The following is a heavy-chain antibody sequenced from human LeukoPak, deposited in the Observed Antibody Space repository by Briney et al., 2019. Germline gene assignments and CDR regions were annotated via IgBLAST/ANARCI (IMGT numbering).Heavy chain of an antibody. D-gene: IGHD5/OR15-5a*01. V-gene: IGHV3-23*01. J-gene: IGHJ4*02. CDR1: GFTFSSFA. CDR3: AKVWNVYGQFDC. CDR2: ISNSGANT. Sequence: GGSLRLSCAASGFTFSSFAMSWVRQAPGKGLEWVSGISNSGANTYYVDPVKGRFTISRDNSKNTLYLQMNSLRAEDTAVYYCAKVWNVYGQFDCWGQGTLVTVSS.